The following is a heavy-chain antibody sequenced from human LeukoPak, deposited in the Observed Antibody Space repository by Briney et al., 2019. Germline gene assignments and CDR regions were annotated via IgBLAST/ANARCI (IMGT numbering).Heavy chain of an antibody. CDR3: ARDRPLVVPAGGPDYYYYYGMDV. J-gene: IGHJ6*02. CDR2: IYYSGST. V-gene: IGHV4-31*03. CDR1: GGSISRGGYY. D-gene: IGHD2-2*01. Sequence: PSQTLSLTCTVSGGSISRGGYYWSWLRQHPGKGLEWIGYIYYSGSTYYNPSLKSRVTISVDTSKNQFSLKLSSVTAADTAVYYCARDRPLVVPAGGPDYYYYYGMDVWGQGTTVTVSS.